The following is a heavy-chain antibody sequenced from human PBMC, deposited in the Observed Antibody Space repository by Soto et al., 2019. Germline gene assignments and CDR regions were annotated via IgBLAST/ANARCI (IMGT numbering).Heavy chain of an antibody. J-gene: IGHJ4*02. CDR2: IWYDGSEK. D-gene: IGHD6-25*01. V-gene: IGHV3-33*01. CDR3: VGAANSAGPTY. Sequence: QVQLVESGGGVVQPGKSLRLSCAASGFSFSTYGMHWVRQAPGRGLEWVALIWYDGSEKYYADSVTGRFTISRDHFRRTVSLHLHSMRDDDTAVYFCVGAANSAGPTYWGQGTLGPVSS. CDR1: GFSFSTYG.